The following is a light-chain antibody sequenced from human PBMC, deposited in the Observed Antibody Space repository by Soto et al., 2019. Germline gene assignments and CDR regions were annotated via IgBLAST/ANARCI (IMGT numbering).Light chain of an antibody. CDR2: DAS. J-gene: IGKJ5*01. Sequence: DIQLTQSPSPLSASVGDRVTITCRASQSIGTWLAWYQQKPGKAPKALIFDASSLQTGVPSRFSGSGNWTEFTITISSLQPDDSATYHCQTYRSYTFGQGTRLEIK. V-gene: IGKV1-5*01. CDR3: QTYRSYT. CDR1: QSIGTW.